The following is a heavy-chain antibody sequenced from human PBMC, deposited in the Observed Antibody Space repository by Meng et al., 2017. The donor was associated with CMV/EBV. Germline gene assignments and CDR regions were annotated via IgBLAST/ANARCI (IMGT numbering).Heavy chain of an antibody. J-gene: IGHJ4*02. D-gene: IGHD1-14*01. V-gene: IGHV1-69*05. CDR2: IIPIFGTA. CDR3: ARADRTESLDS. CDR1: GGTFSIYA. Sequence: ASGGTFSIYAIRWVRQAPGQGLEWMGGIIPIFGTANYAQKFQGRVTITTDESTSTAYIELSSLRSEDTAVYYCARADRTESLDSWGQGTLVTVSS.